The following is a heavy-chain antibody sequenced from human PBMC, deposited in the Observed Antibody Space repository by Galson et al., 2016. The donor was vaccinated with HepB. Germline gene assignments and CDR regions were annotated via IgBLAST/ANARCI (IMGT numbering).Heavy chain of an antibody. CDR2: IIPILVTP. D-gene: IGHD6-19*01. V-gene: IGHV1-69*01. CDR3: ATDRESVTGVFDY. J-gene: IGHJ4*02. Sequence: GLEWMGDIIPILVTPNYAQNFQGRVTITADEYTTTAYMELSSLRSEDTAVYYCATDRESVTGVFDYWGQGTLVSVSS.